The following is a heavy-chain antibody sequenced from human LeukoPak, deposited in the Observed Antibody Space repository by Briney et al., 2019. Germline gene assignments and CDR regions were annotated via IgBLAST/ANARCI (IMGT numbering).Heavy chain of an antibody. Sequence: PSETLSLTCTVSSGSLGSYYWNWLRQPAGKGLEWIGHIYTSGSTNYNPSLKSRVTMSVDTSKNQFSLKLNSVTAADTAVYYCARHGGNYDILTGSPPDYWGQGTLVTVSS. CDR3: ARHGGNYDILTGSPPDY. J-gene: IGHJ4*02. V-gene: IGHV4-4*07. D-gene: IGHD3-9*01. CDR2: IYTSGST. CDR1: SGSLGSYY.